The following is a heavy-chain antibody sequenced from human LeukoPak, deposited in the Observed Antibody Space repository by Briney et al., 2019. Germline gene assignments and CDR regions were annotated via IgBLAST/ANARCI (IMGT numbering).Heavy chain of an antibody. CDR2: ISYDGSNK. J-gene: IGHJ4*02. D-gene: IGHD4-17*01. CDR1: GFTFSSYA. CDR3: ARDNSRLRAYYFDY. Sequence: TGGSLRLSCAASGFTFSSYAMHWVRQAPGKGLEWVAVISYDGSNKHYADSVKGRFTISRDNAKNSLYLQMNSLRAEDTALYYCARDNSRLRAYYFDYWGQGTLVTVSS. V-gene: IGHV3-30*04.